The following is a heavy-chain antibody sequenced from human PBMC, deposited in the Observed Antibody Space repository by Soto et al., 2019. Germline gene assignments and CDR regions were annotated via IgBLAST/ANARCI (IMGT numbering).Heavy chain of an antibody. J-gene: IGHJ6*03. Sequence: QVQLMESGGGVVQPGRSLRLSCAASGLTFSSNGMHWVRQAPGKGLEWVAVIWYDGSNKYYADSVKGRFTISRDNSKNTLYLQLTSGGEEKAVVYYCARVFPSAPSAGGKGPPVTAPS. V-gene: IGHV3-33*01. CDR1: GLTFSSNG. CDR3: ARVFPSAPSA. CDR2: IWYDGSNK. D-gene: IGHD3-3*01.